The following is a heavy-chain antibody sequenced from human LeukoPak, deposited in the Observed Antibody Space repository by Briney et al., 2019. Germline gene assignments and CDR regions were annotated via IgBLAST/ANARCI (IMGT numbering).Heavy chain of an antibody. D-gene: IGHD2-15*01. CDR3: AKGFPSDGTCYSSADY. Sequence: PGGSLRLSCAASGFTFSRFAMSWVRQAPGKALEWVSTICGSSDNTYNADSVKGRFTISRDNSKNTLYLQMNSLRDEDTAIYYCAKGFPSDGTCYSSADYWGQGTLVTVSS. J-gene: IGHJ4*02. CDR1: GFTFSRFA. CDR2: ICGSSDNT. V-gene: IGHV3-23*01.